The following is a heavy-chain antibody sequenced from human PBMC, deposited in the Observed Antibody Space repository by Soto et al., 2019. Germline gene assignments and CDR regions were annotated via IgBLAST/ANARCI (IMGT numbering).Heavy chain of an antibody. CDR2: INRHGGST. CDR3: ARTPGYYGDFFYY. V-gene: IGHV3-20*04. Sequence: EVQLVESGGGAVRPGGSLRLSCAASGFPFDDYGMSWVCQDPGKGLEWVSGINRHGGSTGYADSVKGRFTISRDNAKNSLHLHMNSLRAEDTAFYYCARTPGYYGDFFYYWGQGTLVTVSA. J-gene: IGHJ4*02. D-gene: IGHD4-17*01. CDR1: GFPFDDYG.